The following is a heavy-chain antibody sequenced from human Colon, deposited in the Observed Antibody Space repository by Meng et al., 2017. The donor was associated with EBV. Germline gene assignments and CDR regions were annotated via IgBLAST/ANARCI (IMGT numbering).Heavy chain of an antibody. J-gene: IGHJ4*02. Sequence: QVRLQGSGTGLVKSSQTLSLTCTVSGGSINSGDYYWSWIRQPPGKGLEWIGYIYYTGSTYYNPSLKSRVTISMDTSKNQFSLRLSSVTAADTAVYYCARNYYFDYWGQGTLVTVSS. CDR2: IYYTGST. CDR3: ARNYYFDY. V-gene: IGHV4-30-4*01. CDR1: GGSINSGDYY.